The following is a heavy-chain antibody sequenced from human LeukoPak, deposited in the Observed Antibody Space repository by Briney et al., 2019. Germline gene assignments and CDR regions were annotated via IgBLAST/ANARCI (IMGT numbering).Heavy chain of an antibody. CDR1: GGSISSYY. V-gene: IGHV4-59*08. CDR3: ARGDYGDYGFSNYYYGMDV. Sequence: SETLSLTCTVSGGSISSYYWSWIRQPPGKGLEWIGYIYYSGSTNYNPSLKSRVTISVDTSKNQFSLKLSSVTAADTAVYYCARGDYGDYGFSNYYYGMDVWGQGTTDTVSS. D-gene: IGHD4-17*01. CDR2: IYYSGST. J-gene: IGHJ6*02.